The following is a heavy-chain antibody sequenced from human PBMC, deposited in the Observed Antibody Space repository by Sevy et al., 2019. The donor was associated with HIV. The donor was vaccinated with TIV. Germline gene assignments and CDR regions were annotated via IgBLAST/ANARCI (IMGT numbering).Heavy chain of an antibody. CDR2: ISWDGGST. V-gene: IGHV3-43D*03. CDR3: AKPYRIAVAGDYYYSGMDV. D-gene: IGHD6-13*01. J-gene: IGHJ6*02. Sequence: GGSLRLSCAVSGFTFDDYAMHWVRQAPGKGLEWVSLISWDGGSTYYADSVKGPFTISRDNSKNSLYLQMNSLRAEDTALYYCAKPYRIAVAGDYYYSGMDVWGQGTTVTVSS. CDR1: GFTFDDYA.